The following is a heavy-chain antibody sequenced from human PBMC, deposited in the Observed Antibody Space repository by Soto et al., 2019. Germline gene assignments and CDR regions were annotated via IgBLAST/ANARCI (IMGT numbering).Heavy chain of an antibody. Sequence: PSETRSLTCTVSGGSISSHYWSWSRQPPGKGLEWIGYIYYSGSTNYNPSLKSRVTISVDTSKNQFSLKLSSVTAADTAVYYCAREGGAAAGFDVWGPATLVTVSS. CDR3: AREGGAAAGFDV. CDR1: GGSISSHY. J-gene: IGHJ5*02. CDR2: IYYSGST. V-gene: IGHV4-59*11. D-gene: IGHD6-13*01.